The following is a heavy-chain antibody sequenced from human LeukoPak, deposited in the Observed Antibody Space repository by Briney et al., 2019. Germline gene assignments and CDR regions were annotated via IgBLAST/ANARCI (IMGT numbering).Heavy chain of an antibody. J-gene: IGHJ4*02. Sequence: PGGSLRLSCASSGFTFSSYAMSWVRQAPGKGLEWVSAISGSGGSTYYADSVKGRFTISRDNSKNTLYLQMNSLRAEDTAVYYCAKEPPSIAARRSQFDYWGQGTLVTVSS. CDR2: ISGSGGST. CDR1: GFTFSSYA. V-gene: IGHV3-23*01. CDR3: AKEPPSIAARRSQFDY. D-gene: IGHD6-6*01.